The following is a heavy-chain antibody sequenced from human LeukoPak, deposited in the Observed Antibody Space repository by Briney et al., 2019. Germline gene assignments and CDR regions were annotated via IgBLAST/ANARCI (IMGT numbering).Heavy chain of an antibody. V-gene: IGHV1-46*01. J-gene: IGHJ3*02. CDR1: GYSFTTYN. Sequence: GASVKVSCKASGYSFTTYNIHWVRQAPGEGLEWMGIINPTGGSKRYAQKFQGRVTMTRDTSTSTVYMELSSLRSEDTAVYYCARGRVTATDGFDIWGQGTTVIVSS. CDR3: ARGRVTATDGFDI. D-gene: IGHD2-21*02. CDR2: INPTGGSK.